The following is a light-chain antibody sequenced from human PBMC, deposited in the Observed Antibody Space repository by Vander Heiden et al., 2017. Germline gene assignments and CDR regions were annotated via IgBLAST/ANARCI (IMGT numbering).Light chain of an antibody. CDR1: SSDVGAYDY. Sequence: QSALTQPRPVSGSPGQSVTISCSGTSSDVGAYDYVSWYQQHPGKAPKLLIYDVTKWPSGVPDRFSGSKSGNTATLTISGLLNEDEADYYCCSYAGSYTWVFGGGTKVTVL. V-gene: IGLV2-11*01. CDR2: DVT. CDR3: CSYAGSYTWV. J-gene: IGLJ3*02.